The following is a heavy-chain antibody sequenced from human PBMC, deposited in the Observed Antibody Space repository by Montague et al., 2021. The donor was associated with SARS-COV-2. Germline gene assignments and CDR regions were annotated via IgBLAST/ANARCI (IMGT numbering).Heavy chain of an antibody. CDR1: GGSISSSSYY. Sequence: SETLSLTCTVSGGSISSSSYYWGWIRQPPGKGLEWIGSIYYSGSTYYNPSLKSRVTISVDTSKNQFSLKLSSVTAADTAVYYCARSPRHYDFWSGYLPGHFDYWGQGTLVTVSS. CDR2: IYYSGST. CDR3: ARSPRHYDFWSGYLPGHFDY. J-gene: IGHJ4*02. D-gene: IGHD3-3*01. V-gene: IGHV4-39*01.